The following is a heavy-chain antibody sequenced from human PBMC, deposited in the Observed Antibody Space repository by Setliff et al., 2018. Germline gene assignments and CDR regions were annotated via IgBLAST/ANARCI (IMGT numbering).Heavy chain of an antibody. J-gene: IGHJ4*01. D-gene: IGHD3-9*01. V-gene: IGHV4-39*02. CDR1: GGSVSSGYYY. Sequence: PSETLSLTCNVSGGSVSSGYYYWDWIRQPPGKGLEWIGTVYYTGRTYYNPSLKSRVTIAVDAPDNHFSQKLRSVTAADTAVYYCARAPNDLGVDWLFNNYFDYWGHGTLVTVSS. CDR3: ARAPNDLGVDWLFNNYFDY. CDR2: VYYTGRT.